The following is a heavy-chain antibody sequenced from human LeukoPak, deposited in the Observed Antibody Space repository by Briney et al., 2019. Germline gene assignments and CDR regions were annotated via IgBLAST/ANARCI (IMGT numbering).Heavy chain of an antibody. CDR1: GFTFSSYA. D-gene: IGHD5-12*01. V-gene: IGHV3-30*04. CDR3: ARDGRYSGYETSDCFDY. Sequence: GGSLRLSCAASGFTFSSYAMHWVRQAPGKGLEWVAVISYDGSNKYCADSVKGRFTISRDNSKNTLYLQMNSLRAEDTAVYYCARDGRYSGYETSDCFDYWGQGTLVTVSS. J-gene: IGHJ4*02. CDR2: ISYDGSNK.